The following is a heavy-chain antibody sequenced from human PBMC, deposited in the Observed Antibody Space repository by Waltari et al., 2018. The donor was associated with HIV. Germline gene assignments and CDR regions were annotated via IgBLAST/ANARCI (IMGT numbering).Heavy chain of an antibody. CDR3: ARDRWYYFDTSDYFYDY. D-gene: IGHD3-22*01. CDR2: ISNSGDII. CDR1: GFTFSDYS. Sequence: QVQLVESGGGLVKPGGSLRLYCAASGFTFSDYSMTWIRQAPGKGLEWISYISNSGDIIYYADSVKGRFTISRDNAKNSLYLQMNSLRAEDTAVYYCARDRWYYFDTSDYFYDYWGQGTLVTVSS. J-gene: IGHJ4*02. V-gene: IGHV3-11*01.